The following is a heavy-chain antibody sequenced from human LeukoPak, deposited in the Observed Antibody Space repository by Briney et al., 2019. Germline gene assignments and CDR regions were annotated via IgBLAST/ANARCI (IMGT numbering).Heavy chain of an antibody. J-gene: IGHJ4*02. CDR3: ARSYSRAYCGGDCYEGY. CDR1: DSTFTSLG. Sequence: ASVKVSYKPSDSTFTSLGISWVRQAPEQGREGMGWISAYNGNTNYAQKLQGRVTMTADTSTSTAYMELRSLRSDDTAVYYCARSYSRAYCGGDCYEGYWGQGTLVTVSS. D-gene: IGHD2-21*02. V-gene: IGHV1-18*01. CDR2: ISAYNGNT.